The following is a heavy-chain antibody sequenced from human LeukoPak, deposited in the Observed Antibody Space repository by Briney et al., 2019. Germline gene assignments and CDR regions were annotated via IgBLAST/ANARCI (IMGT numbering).Heavy chain of an antibody. Sequence: ASVKVSCKASGGTFSSYAISWVRQAPGQGLEWMGGIIPIFGTANYAQKFQDRVTITADESTSTAYMELSSLRSEDTAVYYCARVRVAVAGTGWFDPWGQGTLVTVSS. D-gene: IGHD6-19*01. V-gene: IGHV1-69*13. CDR2: IIPIFGTA. CDR3: ARVRVAVAGTGWFDP. CDR1: GGTFSSYA. J-gene: IGHJ5*02.